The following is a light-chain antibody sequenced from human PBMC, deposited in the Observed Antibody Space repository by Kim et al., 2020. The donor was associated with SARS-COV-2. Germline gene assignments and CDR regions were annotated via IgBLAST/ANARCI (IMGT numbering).Light chain of an antibody. V-gene: IGLV3-1*01. CDR1: KLGDKY. J-gene: IGLJ2*01. CDR2: QDR. CDR3: QAWDSSTVV. Sequence: VTPGQTASITCSGDKLGDKYACWYQQKPGQSPGLVIYQDRKRPSGFPERFSGSNSGNTATLTNSGTQAMDEADYYCQAWDSSTVVFGGGTQLTVL.